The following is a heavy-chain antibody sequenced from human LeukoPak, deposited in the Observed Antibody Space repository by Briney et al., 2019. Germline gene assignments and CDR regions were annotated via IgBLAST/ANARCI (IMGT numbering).Heavy chain of an antibody. Sequence: SETLSLTCTVSSGSVSNSHYYWAWVRQPPGKGLEWLGSIFYSGNTHYNPSLKSPVTISIDTSKNQFSLKVSSVTAADTAIYYCARDLSFDWFPYYFDYWGQGTLVTVSS. D-gene: IGHD3-9*01. J-gene: IGHJ4*02. CDR1: SGSVSNSHYY. CDR3: ARDLSFDWFPYYFDY. V-gene: IGHV4-39*07. CDR2: IFYSGNT.